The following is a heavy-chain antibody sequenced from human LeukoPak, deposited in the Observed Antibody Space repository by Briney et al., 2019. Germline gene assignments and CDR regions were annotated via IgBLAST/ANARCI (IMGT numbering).Heavy chain of an antibody. CDR3: ARAPGEGWFDP. V-gene: IGHV3-7*01. J-gene: IGHJ5*02. CDR2: IKQDGSEK. D-gene: IGHD4-17*01. Sequence: GGSLRLSCGASGFTFSSYWMSWVRQAPGKGLEWVASIKQDGSEKYYVDSVKGRFTISRDNAKNSLYLQMNSLRAEDTALYYCARAPGEGWFDPWGQGTLVTVSS. CDR1: GFTFSSYW.